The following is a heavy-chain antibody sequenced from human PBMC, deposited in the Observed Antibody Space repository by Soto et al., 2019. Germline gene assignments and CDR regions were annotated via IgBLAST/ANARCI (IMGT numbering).Heavy chain of an antibody. Sequence: SETLSLTCTVSGGSIGSGDYYWSWIRQPPGKGLEWIGYIFYSGSTFYKPSLKSRVTMSVDTSKNQFSLKLNSVTAADTAVYYCARLLRSWYSYYYYGMDVWGQGTTVTVS. V-gene: IGHV4-30-4*01. CDR2: IFYSGST. CDR1: GGSIGSGDYY. J-gene: IGHJ6*02. CDR3: ARLLRSWYSYYYYGMDV. D-gene: IGHD6-13*01.